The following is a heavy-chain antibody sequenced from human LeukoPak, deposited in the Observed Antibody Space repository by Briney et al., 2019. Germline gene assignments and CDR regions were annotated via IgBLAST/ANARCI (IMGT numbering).Heavy chain of an antibody. Sequence: SETLSLTCTVSGGPISSSNWWNWVRQPPGKGLEWIGAIYHSGSTYYKPSLKSRVTISVDTSKNQFSLKLSSVTAADTAVYYCARVGRQQLVNYWGQGTLVTVSS. CDR2: IYHSGST. V-gene: IGHV4-4*02. D-gene: IGHD6-13*01. CDR3: ARVGRQQLVNY. CDR1: GGPISSSNW. J-gene: IGHJ4*02.